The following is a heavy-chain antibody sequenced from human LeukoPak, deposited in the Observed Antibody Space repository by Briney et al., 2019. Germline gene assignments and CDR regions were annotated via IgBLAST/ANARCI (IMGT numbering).Heavy chain of an antibody. V-gene: IGHV3-9*01. CDR3: TKEGRRGYGDYLDF. CDR2: INWKSDSI. D-gene: IGHD3-22*01. J-gene: IGHJ4*02. Sequence: GGSLRLSCVASGFTFDDYAMHWVRQAPGKGLEWVSGINWKSDSIGYADSVKGRFIISRDNAKNSLFLQMNSLRVEDTALYYCTKEGRRGYGDYLDFWGQGSLVTVSS. CDR1: GFTFDDYA.